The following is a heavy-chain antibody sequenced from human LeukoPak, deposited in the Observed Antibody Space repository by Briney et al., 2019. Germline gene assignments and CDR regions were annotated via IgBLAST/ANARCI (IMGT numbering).Heavy chain of an antibody. CDR3: AKDLASSGWYMDY. D-gene: IGHD6-19*01. J-gene: IGHJ4*02. CDR1: GFTFSSYG. CDR2: ISYDGSNK. Sequence: PGGSLRLSCAASGFTFSSYGMHWARQAPGKGLEWVAVISYDGSNKYYADSVKGRFTISRDNSKNTLYLQMNSLRAEDTAVYYCAKDLASSGWYMDYRGQGTLVTVSS. V-gene: IGHV3-30*18.